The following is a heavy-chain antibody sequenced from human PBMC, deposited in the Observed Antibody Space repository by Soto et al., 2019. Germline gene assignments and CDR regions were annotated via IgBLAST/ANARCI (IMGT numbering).Heavy chain of an antibody. Sequence: SETLCLTCAVSGGSISSGGYSGSWIRQPPGKSLEWNGCIYHSGITYYNPSIKSRVTISVDRSKNQFSLKLSSVSAADTAVYYCARGYYDSSGYLWPQVDYWGQGTLVTASS. J-gene: IGHJ4*02. CDR2: IYHSGIT. CDR3: ARGYYDSSGYLWPQVDY. V-gene: IGHV4-30-2*01. CDR1: GGSISSGGYS. D-gene: IGHD3-22*01.